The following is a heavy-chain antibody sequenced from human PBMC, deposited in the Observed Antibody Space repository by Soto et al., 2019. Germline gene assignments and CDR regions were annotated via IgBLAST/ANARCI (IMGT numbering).Heavy chain of an antibody. CDR1: GGSISSSSYY. J-gene: IGHJ6*01. CDR3: ARSTPDSLYYYGMDV. Sequence: PSETLSLTCTVSGGSISSSSYYWGWIRQPPGKGLEWIGSIYYSGSTYYNPSLKSRVTISVDTSKNQFSLKPSSVTAADTAVYYCARSTPDSLYYYGMDVWGQGTTVTVSS. V-gene: IGHV4-39*01. D-gene: IGHD1-1*01. CDR2: IYYSGST.